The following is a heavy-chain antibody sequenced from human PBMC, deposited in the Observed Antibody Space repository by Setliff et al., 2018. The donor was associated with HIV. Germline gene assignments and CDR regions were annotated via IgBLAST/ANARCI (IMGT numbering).Heavy chain of an antibody. D-gene: IGHD2-2*01. CDR3: ARHISGGLPAPVCFYP. CDR1: GGSISTYY. CDR2: IYYTGTS. J-gene: IGHJ5*02. Sequence: SETLSLTCTVSGGSISTYYWSWIRQPPAKGLGLIGYIYYTGTSNYNPSLKSRIPISLDTAQNHFSLKLTSVTAAYTAVYYCARHISGGLPAPVCFYPWGQGTLVTVSS. V-gene: IGHV4-59*08.